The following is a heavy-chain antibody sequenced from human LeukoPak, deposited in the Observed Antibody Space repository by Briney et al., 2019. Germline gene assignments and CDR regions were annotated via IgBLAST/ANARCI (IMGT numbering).Heavy chain of an antibody. V-gene: IGHV5-51*01. CDR3: ARLRTVTDYFDY. CDR2: IYPGDSDT. CDR1: GYSFTTYW. J-gene: IGHJ4*02. D-gene: IGHD4-11*01. Sequence: GESLNISCKCSGYSFTTYWIGWVREMPAKPLGWVGIIYPGDSDTRYSPSFQGQVNISADKSISTAYLQWSSLKASDTAMYYCARLRTVTDYFDYWGQGTLVTVS.